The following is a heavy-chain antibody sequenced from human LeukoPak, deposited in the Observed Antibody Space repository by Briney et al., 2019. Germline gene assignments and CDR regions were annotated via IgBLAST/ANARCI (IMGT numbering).Heavy chain of an antibody. V-gene: IGHV3-30*18. CDR3: AKAPAYSSAWYRSFDP. J-gene: IGHJ5*02. CDR1: GFTFSSYG. Sequence: GGSLRLSCAASGFTFSSYGMHWVRQAPGKGLEWVAVISYDGSKEYYADSVKGRFTISRDNSKNTLFLQMDSLRPEDMAVYHCAKAPAYSSAWYRSFDPWGQGTLVTVSS. D-gene: IGHD6-13*01. CDR2: ISYDGSKE.